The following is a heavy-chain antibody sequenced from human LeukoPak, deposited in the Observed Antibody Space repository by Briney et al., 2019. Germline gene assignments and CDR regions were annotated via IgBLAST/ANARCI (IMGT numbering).Heavy chain of an antibody. CDR2: IYPGDSDT. V-gene: IGHV5-51*01. CDR1: GYSFTSYW. CDR3: ARRDSSSWLSYGMDV. J-gene: IGHJ6*02. D-gene: IGHD6-13*01. Sequence: VESLKISCKGSGYSFTSYWIGWVRQMPGKGLEWMGIIYPGDSDTRYSPSFQGQVTISADKSISTAYLQWSSLKASDTAMYYCARRDSSSWLSYGMDVWGQGTTVTVSS.